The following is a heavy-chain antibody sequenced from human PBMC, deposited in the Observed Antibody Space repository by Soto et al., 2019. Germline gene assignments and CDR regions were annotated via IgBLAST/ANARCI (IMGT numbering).Heavy chain of an antibody. D-gene: IGHD3-16*01. J-gene: IGHJ5*02. CDR1: GDTFTSYY. Sequence: QVRLVQSGAEVKAPGASVKVSCKAPGDTFTSYYMHWVRQATGHGLEWMGVINPNGGSTRFAQKFQGRVTMTSDTSTSTVYMELRGLTSEDTAVYYCARSSGGVDGIMIEGTNWFAPWGQGTLVTV. CDR3: ARSSGGVDGIMIEGTNWFAP. CDR2: INPNGGST. V-gene: IGHV1-46*01.